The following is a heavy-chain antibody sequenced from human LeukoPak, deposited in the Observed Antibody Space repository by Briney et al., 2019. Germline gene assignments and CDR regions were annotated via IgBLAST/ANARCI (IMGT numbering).Heavy chain of an antibody. CDR2: MNPNRGNT. D-gene: IGHD3-16*01. V-gene: IGHV1-8*01. Sequence: AAVKVSCKASGYTFTSYDINWVRPATGQGVEGMGRMNPNRGNTGYAQKFQGRVTLTRNTSISTAYMELSSLRSEGTAVYYGARGGEGLYYFDYWGQGTLVTVSS. CDR3: ARGGEGLYYFDY. CDR1: GYTFTSYD. J-gene: IGHJ4*02.